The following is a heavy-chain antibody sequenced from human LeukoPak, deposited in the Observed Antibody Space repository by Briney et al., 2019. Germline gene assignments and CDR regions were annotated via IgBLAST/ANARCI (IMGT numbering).Heavy chain of an antibody. D-gene: IGHD2-2*02. Sequence: SETLSLTCAVYGGSFSGYYWRWIRQPPGKGLEWMGEINHSGSTNYNPSLTSRVNISVDTSKNQFSLKLSSVTAADTAVYYCASVPAAILYYYYYYMDVWGKGTTVTVSS. V-gene: IGHV4-34*01. CDR2: INHSGST. CDR1: GGSFSGYY. J-gene: IGHJ6*03. CDR3: ASVPAAILYYYYYYMDV.